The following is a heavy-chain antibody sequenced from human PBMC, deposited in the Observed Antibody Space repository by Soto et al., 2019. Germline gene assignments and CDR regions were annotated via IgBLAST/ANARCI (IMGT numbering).Heavy chain of an antibody. CDR1: GFTLNNAW. D-gene: IGHD3-3*01. Sequence: EVQLVESGGGLVKPGGSLTLSCAASGFTLNNAWMNWVRQAPGKGLEWVGRIRSQTGGATTHYAAPVRGRFTISRDDSKNTLYLQMNRLKTEDTGVYYCPTEPVILRFLECDHNCMDVGGQGSTVTFSS. J-gene: IGHJ6*02. CDR2: IRSQTGGATT. CDR3: PTEPVILRFLECDHNCMDV. V-gene: IGHV3-15*07.